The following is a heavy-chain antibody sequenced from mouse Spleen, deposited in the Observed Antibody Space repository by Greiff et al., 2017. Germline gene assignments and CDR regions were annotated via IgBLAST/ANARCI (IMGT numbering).Heavy chain of an antibody. CDR1: GYAFSTYW. CDR3: ARDYGSREAY. D-gene: IGHD1-1*01. V-gene: IGHV1-80*01. CDR2: IYPGDGDI. Sequence: QVQLQQSGAELVKPGASEKISCKASGYAFSTYWMNWVKQRPGKGLEWIGQIYPGDGDINYNGKFKGKATLTADKSSSTAYMELSSLTSEDSAVYFCARDYGSREAYWGQGTQSPSPQ. J-gene: IGHJ4*01.